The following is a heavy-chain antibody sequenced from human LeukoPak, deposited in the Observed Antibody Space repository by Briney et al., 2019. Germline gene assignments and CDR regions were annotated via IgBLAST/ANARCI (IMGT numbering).Heavy chain of an antibody. V-gene: IGHV3-23*01. CDR1: GFTFSSYA. D-gene: IGHD6-13*01. CDR3: AKAAAAPGFDF. Sequence: LAGGSLRLSCATSGFTFSSYAMNWVRQAPGKGLEWVATVSGSGDRMYHADSVKGRFTISRDNSKNTIYLQMNSLRAEDTALYYCAKAAAAPGFDFWGQGTLVTVSS. CDR2: VSGSGDRM. J-gene: IGHJ4*02.